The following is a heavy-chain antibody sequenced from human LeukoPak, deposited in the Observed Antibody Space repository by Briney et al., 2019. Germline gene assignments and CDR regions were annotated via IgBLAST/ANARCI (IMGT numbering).Heavy chain of an antibody. CDR3: ARESGAFCPFGY. CDR2: INTYNGNT. D-gene: IGHD1-26*01. V-gene: IGHV1-18*01. J-gene: IGHJ4*02. CDR1: GYTFSSYG. Sequence: ASVKVSCKASGYTFSSYGISWVRQAPGQGLEWMGWINTYNGNTNYAQKLQDRVTMTTDTSTSTAYMELRSLRVDDTAVYYCARESGAFCPFGYWGQGTLVIVPP.